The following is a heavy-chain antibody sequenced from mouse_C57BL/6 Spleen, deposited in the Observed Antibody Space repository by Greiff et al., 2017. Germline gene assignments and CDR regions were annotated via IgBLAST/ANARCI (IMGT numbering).Heavy chain of an antibody. Sequence: EVQGVESGGDLVKPGGSLKLSCAASGFTFSSYGMSWVRQTPDKRLEWVATISSGGSYTYYPDSVKGRFTISRDNAKNTLYLQMSSLKSEDTAMYYWARGGFYYGSSGYYFDYWGQGTTLTVSS. D-gene: IGHD1-1*01. CDR2: ISSGGSYT. CDR3: ARGGFYYGSSGYYFDY. CDR1: GFTFSSYG. J-gene: IGHJ2*01. V-gene: IGHV5-6*01.